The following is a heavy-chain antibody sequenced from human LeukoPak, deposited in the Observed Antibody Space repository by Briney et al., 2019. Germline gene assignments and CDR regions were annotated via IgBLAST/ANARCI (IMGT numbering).Heavy chain of an antibody. J-gene: IGHJ4*02. CDR1: GLTFSTYG. D-gene: IGHD2-2*01. CDR3: ARDFGCSSTSCSALVADY. V-gene: IGHV3-33*01. CDR2: IWYDGSNA. Sequence: GGSLRLSCAAAGLTFSTYGMHWVRQAPGKGLEWVAIIWYDGSNAYYADSVEGRLTISRDNSKNTLYLQMNSLRAEDTAVYYCARDFGCSSTSCSALVADYWGQGTLVTVSS.